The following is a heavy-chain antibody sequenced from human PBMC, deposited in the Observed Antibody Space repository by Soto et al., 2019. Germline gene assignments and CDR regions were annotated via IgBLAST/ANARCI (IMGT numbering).Heavy chain of an antibody. Sequence: ESVGGVVQPGRSLRLSCAASASTFSNYIMHWVRQAPGKGLAWVAFISYDGSNSNYADFVEGRFTISRDNPKNMLYLQLSSLRPDDTAVYYCAGGDNYYALGVWGQGTTVTVSS. D-gene: IGHD2-15*01. CDR1: ASTFSNYI. CDR2: ISYDGSNS. CDR3: AGGDNYYALGV. J-gene: IGHJ6*02. V-gene: IGHV3-30*04.